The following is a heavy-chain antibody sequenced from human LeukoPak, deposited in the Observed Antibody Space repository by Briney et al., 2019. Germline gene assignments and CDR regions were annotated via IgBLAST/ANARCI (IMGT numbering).Heavy chain of an antibody. CDR3: ARDSSSSVGWFDP. D-gene: IGHD6-6*01. J-gene: IGHJ5*02. CDR2: FDPEDGET. V-gene: IGHV1-24*01. Sequence: ASVKVSCKVSGYTLTELSMHWVRQAPGKGLEWMGGFDPEDGETIYAQKFQGRVTMTRNTSISTAYMELSSLRSEDTAVYYCARDSSSSVGWFDPWGQGTLVTVSS. CDR1: GYTLTELS.